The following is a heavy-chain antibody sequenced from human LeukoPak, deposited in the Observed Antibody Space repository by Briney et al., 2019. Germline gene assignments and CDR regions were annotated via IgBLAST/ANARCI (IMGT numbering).Heavy chain of an antibody. J-gene: IGHJ4*02. CDR1: GYSFTNYW. CDR2: IYPGDSDT. D-gene: IGHD3-22*01. Sequence: GESLKISCKGSGYSFTNYWIGWVHQMPGKGLEWMGIIYPGDSDTRYSSSFQGQVTISADKSISTAYLQWSSLKASDTAMYYCARRVSSGYYHFDYWGQGTLVTVSS. V-gene: IGHV5-51*07. CDR3: ARRVSSGYYHFDY.